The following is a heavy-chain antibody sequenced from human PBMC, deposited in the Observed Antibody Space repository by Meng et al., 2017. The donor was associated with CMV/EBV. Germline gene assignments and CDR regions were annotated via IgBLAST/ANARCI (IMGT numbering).Heavy chain of an antibody. V-gene: IGHV1-2*02. Sequence: ASVKVSCKASGYTFTGYYMHWVRQAPGQGLEWMGWINPNSGGTNYAQKFQGRVNMTRDTSISPAYMELSRLRSDDTAVYYCARDGVVFGVVTLFDYWGQGTLVTVSS. J-gene: IGHJ4*02. CDR2: INPNSGGT. CDR3: ARDGVVFGVVTLFDY. CDR1: GYTFTGYY. D-gene: IGHD3-3*01.